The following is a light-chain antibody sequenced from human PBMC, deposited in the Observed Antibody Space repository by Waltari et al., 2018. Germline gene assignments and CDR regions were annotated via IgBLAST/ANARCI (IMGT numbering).Light chain of an antibody. CDR3: AAWDNSLSAWV. CDR2: RHS. V-gene: IGLV1-47*01. CDR1: TSNAASNP. Sequence: QSVLTQPPSASRTPGQRVTISCSGSTSNAASNPVSWYQHPPGTAPKLLTYRHSQRPSGVPDRFSGSKSGTSASLAMSGLRSEDEADYYCAAWDNSLSAWVFGGGTKLTVL. J-gene: IGLJ3*02.